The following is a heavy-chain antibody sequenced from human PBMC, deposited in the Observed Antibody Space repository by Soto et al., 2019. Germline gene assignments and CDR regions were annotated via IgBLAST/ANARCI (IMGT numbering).Heavy chain of an antibody. CDR1: GFTLNSYS. J-gene: IGHJ4*02. D-gene: IGHD3-3*01. CDR2: LSYDGSNK. V-gene: IGHV3-30*18. CDR3: AKARAQYYDFWSGYPVDY. Sequence: GGAPRHSCCGSGFTLNSYSLHRVRPAPGKGLEWVAVLSYDGSNKYYADSVKGRFTISRDNSKNTLCLQMNSLRAEDTAVYYCAKARAQYYDFWSGYPVDYWGQGTLVTVSS.